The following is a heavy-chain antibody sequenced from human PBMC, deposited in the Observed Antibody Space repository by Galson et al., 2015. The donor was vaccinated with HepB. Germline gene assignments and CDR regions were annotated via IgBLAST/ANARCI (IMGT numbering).Heavy chain of an antibody. J-gene: IGHJ4*02. CDR1: GYSFTNYW. CDR2: VYPGDSDT. CDR3: ARHVREAAAIPGFSDY. Sequence: QSGAEVKKPGESLKISCKGSGYSFTNYWIGWVRQMPGKGLEWIGIVYPGDSDTRYSPSFQGQVTMSADKSISTAYLQWSSLKASDTAMYYCARHVREAAAIPGFSDYWGQGTLVTVSS. D-gene: IGHD2-2*02. V-gene: IGHV5-51*01.